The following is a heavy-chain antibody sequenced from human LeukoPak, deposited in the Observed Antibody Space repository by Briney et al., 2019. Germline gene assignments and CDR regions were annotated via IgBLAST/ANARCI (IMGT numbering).Heavy chain of an antibody. CDR2: IYNTGTT. CDR3: ARESYDYGDYGYFDY. J-gene: IGHJ4*02. CDR1: GYSISSGSY. Sequence: PSETLSLTCAVSGYSISSGSYWGWIRQPPGKGLEWIGSIYNTGTTYYNPSLKSRVIMSVDTSKNEFSLKLSSVIAADTAVYYCARESYDYGDYGYFDYWGQGTLVTVSS. V-gene: IGHV4-38-2*02. D-gene: IGHD4-17*01.